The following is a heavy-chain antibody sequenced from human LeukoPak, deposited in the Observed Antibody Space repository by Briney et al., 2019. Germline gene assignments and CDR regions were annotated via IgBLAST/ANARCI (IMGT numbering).Heavy chain of an antibody. CDR1: GFTFSNYG. Sequence: PGGSLRLSCAASGFTFSNYGMHWVRQAPGKGLEWIGSIYYSGSTYYNPSLKSRLTISVDTSRNQFSLKLNSVTAADTAMYYCARDSTGSYSFDYWGQGTLVTVSS. CDR2: IYYSGST. D-gene: IGHD6-19*01. CDR3: ARDSTGSYSFDY. V-gene: IGHV4-39*07. J-gene: IGHJ4*02.